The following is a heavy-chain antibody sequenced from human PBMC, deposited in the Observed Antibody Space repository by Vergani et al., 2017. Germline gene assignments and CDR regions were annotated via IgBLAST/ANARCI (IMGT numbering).Heavy chain of an antibody. D-gene: IGHD3-10*01. J-gene: IGHJ3*02. CDR1: GFTFSIYS. V-gene: IGHV3-21*01. CDR3: ARVHPGESAFEI. Sequence: EVQLLESGGGLVKPGGSLRLSCAASGFTFSIYSMHCVRQAPGKGLEWVSSISSSSSYIYYADSVKGRFTISRDNAKNSLYLQMNSLRAEDTAVYYCARVHPGESAFEIWGQGTMVTVSS. CDR2: ISSSSSYI.